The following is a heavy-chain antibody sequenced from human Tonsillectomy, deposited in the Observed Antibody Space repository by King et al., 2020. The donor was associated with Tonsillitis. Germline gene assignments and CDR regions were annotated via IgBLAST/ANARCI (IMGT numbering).Heavy chain of an antibody. D-gene: IGHD5-18*01. CDR1: GYTFTGYY. CDR3: ARDPVPRQTTAMGYNWFDP. CDR2: INPNSGGT. J-gene: IGHJ5*02. Sequence: VQLVESGAEVKKPGASVKVSCKASGYTFTGYYMHWVRQAPGQGLEWMGWINPNSGGTNYAQKFQGRVTMTRDTSISTAYMELSRLRSDDTAVYYCARDPVPRQTTAMGYNWFDPWGQGTLVTVSS. V-gene: IGHV1-2*02.